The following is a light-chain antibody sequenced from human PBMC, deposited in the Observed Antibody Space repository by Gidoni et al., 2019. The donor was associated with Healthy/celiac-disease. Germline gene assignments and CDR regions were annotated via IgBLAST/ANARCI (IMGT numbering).Light chain of an antibody. Sequence: SYVLTPPPSVSVSTGKTARMTCEGNNIGSNSVLLYQQKPGQAPVLVVYDDCDRPSGIPERFSGSNSGNTATLTISRVEAGDEADYYCQVWDSSSDLVVFGGGTKLTVL. J-gene: IGLJ2*01. CDR1: NIGSNS. CDR3: QVWDSSSDLVV. CDR2: DDC. V-gene: IGLV3-21*03.